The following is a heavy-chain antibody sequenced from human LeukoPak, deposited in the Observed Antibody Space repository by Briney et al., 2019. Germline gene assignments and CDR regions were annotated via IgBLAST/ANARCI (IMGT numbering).Heavy chain of an antibody. CDR3: ARGGGYHHYYYYYYMDV. CDR2: IYSGGST. CDR1: GFTVSSNY. D-gene: IGHD3-22*01. V-gene: IGHV3-66*02. Sequence: GESLRLSCAASGFTVSSNYMSWVRQAPGKGLEWVSVIYSGGSTYYADSVKGRFTISRDNSKNTLYLQMNSLRAEDTAVYYCARGGGYHHYYYYYYMDVWGKGTTVTVSS. J-gene: IGHJ6*03.